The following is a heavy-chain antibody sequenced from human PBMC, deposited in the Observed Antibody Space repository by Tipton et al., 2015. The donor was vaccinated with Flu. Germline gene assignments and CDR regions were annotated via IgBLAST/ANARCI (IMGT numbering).Heavy chain of an antibody. V-gene: IGHV3-23*01. CDR1: GFTFSSYA. J-gene: IGHJ4*02. D-gene: IGHD6-13*01. CDR2: ISGSGGST. CDR3: AKRGTESGWIKAAAGTGYFDY. Sequence: SLRLSCASSGFTFSSYAMSWVRQAPGKGLEWVSAISGSGGSTYYADSVKGRFTISRDNSKNTLYLQMNSLRAEDTAVYYRAKRGTESGWIKAAAGTGYFDYWGQGTLVTVSS.